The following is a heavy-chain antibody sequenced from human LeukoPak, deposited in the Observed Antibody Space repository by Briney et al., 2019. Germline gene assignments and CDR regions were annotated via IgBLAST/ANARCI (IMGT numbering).Heavy chain of an antibody. CDR1: GGTFSSYT. J-gene: IGHJ4*02. CDR2: IIPIPGIA. D-gene: IGHD3-10*01. CDR3: AREVTMVRGVIITPYLDY. V-gene: IGHV1-69*04. Sequence: SVKVSCKASGGTFSSYTISWVRQAPGQGLEWMGRIIPIPGIANYAQKFQGRVTITADKSTSTAYMELSSLRSEDTAVYYCAREVTMVRGVIITPYLDYWGQGTLVTVSS.